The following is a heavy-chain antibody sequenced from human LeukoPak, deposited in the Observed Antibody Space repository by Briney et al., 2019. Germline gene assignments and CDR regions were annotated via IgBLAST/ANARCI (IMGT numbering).Heavy chain of an antibody. CDR1: GFTFSNAW. Sequence: GGSLRLSCAASGFTFSNAWMSWVRQAPGKGLEWVGRIKSKTDGGTTDYAAPVKGRFTISRDDSKNTLYLQMNSLRAEDTAVYYCAKLQPEYGSSSLPDYWGQGTLVTVSS. J-gene: IGHJ4*02. CDR3: AKLQPEYGSSSLPDY. V-gene: IGHV3-15*01. CDR2: IKSKTDGGTT. D-gene: IGHD6-6*01.